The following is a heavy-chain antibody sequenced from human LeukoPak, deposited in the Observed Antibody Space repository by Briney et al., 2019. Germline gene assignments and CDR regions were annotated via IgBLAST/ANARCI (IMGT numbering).Heavy chain of an antibody. J-gene: IGHJ4*02. D-gene: IGHD3-9*01. V-gene: IGHV4-31*11. Sequence: PSETLSLTCAVYGGSFSGYYWSWIRQHPGKGLEWIGYIYYSGSTYYNPSLKSRVTISVDTSKNQFSLKLSSVTAADTAVYYCARTKGTIDWWGQGTLVTVSS. CDR1: GGSFSGYY. CDR2: IYYSGST. CDR3: ARTKGTIDW.